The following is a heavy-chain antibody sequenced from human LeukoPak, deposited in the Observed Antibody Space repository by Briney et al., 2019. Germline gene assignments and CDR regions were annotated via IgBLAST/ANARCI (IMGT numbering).Heavy chain of an antibody. D-gene: IGHD1-26*01. V-gene: IGHV1-69*05. J-gene: IGHJ3*02. CDR2: IMPNFGTA. Sequence: SVKVSCKASGGTFSSYAISWVRLAPAPGLEWMGRIMPNFGTANYAQKFQGRVTITTDESTSTAYMELSSLRSEDTAVYYCARDKRTELPRGYDAFDIWGQVTMVTVSS. CDR1: GGTFSSYA. CDR3: ARDKRTELPRGYDAFDI.